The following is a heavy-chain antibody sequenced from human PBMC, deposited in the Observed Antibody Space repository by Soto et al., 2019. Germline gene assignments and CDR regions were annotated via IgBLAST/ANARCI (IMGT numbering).Heavy chain of an antibody. V-gene: IGHV1-69*13. CDR3: ARAFVKAYCGGDCYFDAFDI. Sequence: SVKVSCKASGGTFSSYAISWVRQAPGQGLEWMGGIIPIFGTANYAQKFQGRVTITADESTSTAYMELSSLRSEDTAVYYCARAFVKAYCGGDCYFDAFDIWGQGTMVTVSS. J-gene: IGHJ3*02. CDR2: IIPIFGTA. CDR1: GGTFSSYA. D-gene: IGHD2-21*02.